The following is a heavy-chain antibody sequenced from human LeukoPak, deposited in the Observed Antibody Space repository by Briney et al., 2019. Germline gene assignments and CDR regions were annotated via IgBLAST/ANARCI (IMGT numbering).Heavy chain of an antibody. Sequence: GGSLRLSCAASGFTFSSYAMSWVRQAPGKGLEWVSVISGSGGSTYYADSVKGRFTISRDNAKNSLYLQMNSLRAEDTAVYYCARDRSGDDGFWSVYYTNCFDPWGQGTLVTVSS. D-gene: IGHD3-3*01. J-gene: IGHJ5*02. CDR2: ISGSGGST. CDR1: GFTFSSYA. V-gene: IGHV3-23*01. CDR3: ARDRSGDDGFWSVYYTNCFDP.